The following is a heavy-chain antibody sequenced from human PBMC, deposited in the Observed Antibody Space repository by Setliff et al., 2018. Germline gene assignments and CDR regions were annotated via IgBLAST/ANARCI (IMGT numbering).Heavy chain of an antibody. V-gene: IGHV3-23*05. CDR2: IYSGDRST. Sequence: PGGSLRLSCAGSGFAFSSYAMSWVRQAPGKGLEWVSTIYSGDRSTFYTDSVKGRFTISRDNSENTLDLQMNSLRVEDTALYYCAKVKKQLIRGSGFDYWGQGTLVTVSS. CDR3: AKVKKQLIRGSGFDY. D-gene: IGHD1-1*01. CDR1: GFAFSSYA. J-gene: IGHJ4*02.